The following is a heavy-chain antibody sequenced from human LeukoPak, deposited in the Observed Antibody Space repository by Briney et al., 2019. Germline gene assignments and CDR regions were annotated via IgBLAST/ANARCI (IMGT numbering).Heavy chain of an antibody. CDR2: ISGSGGST. D-gene: IGHD1-26*01. Sequence: GGSLRLSCAASGFTFSSYAMSWVRQAPGKGLEWVSAISGSGGSTYYADSVKGRFTISRDNSKNTLYLQMNSLRAEDTAVYYCAKDNGWSGSYYSPYFDYWGQGALVTVSS. V-gene: IGHV3-23*01. CDR1: GFTFSSYA. J-gene: IGHJ4*02. CDR3: AKDNGWSGSYYSPYFDY.